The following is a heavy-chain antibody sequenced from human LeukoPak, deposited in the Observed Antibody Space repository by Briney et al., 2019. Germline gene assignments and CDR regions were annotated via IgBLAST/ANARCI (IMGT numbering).Heavy chain of an antibody. CDR1: GFTFSSYE. V-gene: IGHV3-33*06. CDR3: AKPYYDSSGYYWPFGY. CDR2: IWYDGSNK. D-gene: IGHD3-22*01. J-gene: IGHJ4*02. Sequence: GGSLRLSCAASGFTFSSYEMNWVRQAPGKGLEWVAVIWYDGSNKYYADSVKGRFTISRDNSKNTLYLQMNSLRAEDMAVYYCAKPYYDSSGYYWPFGYWGQGTLVTVSS.